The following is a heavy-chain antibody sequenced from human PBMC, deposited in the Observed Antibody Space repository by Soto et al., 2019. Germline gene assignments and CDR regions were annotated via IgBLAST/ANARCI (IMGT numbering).Heavy chain of an antibody. CDR2: IYPGDSDA. CDR1: GYNFATYW. J-gene: IGHJ5*02. CDR3: ARHGFYGDYASNYFDP. V-gene: IGHV5-51*01. Sequence: GESLKISCKASGYNFATYWIAWVRQMPGKGLEYMGIIYPGDSDARYSPSFQGQVTFSADKSISTAYLQWSSLTASDTAIYYCARHGFYGDYASNYFDPWGQGTLVTVSS. D-gene: IGHD4-17*01.